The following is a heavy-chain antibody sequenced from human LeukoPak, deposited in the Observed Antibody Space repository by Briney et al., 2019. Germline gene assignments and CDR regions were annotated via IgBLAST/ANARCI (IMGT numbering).Heavy chain of an antibody. J-gene: IGHJ4*02. CDR2: IKQDGSEK. D-gene: IGHD3-3*01. CDR1: GFTFSSYW. V-gene: IGHV3-7*01. Sequence: GGSLRLSCAASGFTFSSYWMSWVRQAPGKGLEWVANIKQDGSEKYYVDSVKGRFTISRDNAKNSLYLQMNSLRAEDTAVYYCAREGSAIFGVVITSFDYWGQGTLVTVSS. CDR3: AREGSAIFGVVITSFDY.